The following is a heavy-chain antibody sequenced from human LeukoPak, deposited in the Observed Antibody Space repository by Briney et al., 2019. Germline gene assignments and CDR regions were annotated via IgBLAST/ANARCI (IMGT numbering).Heavy chain of an antibody. CDR1: GYXFTGYY. CDR2: INPNSGGT. V-gene: IGHV1-2*02. CDR3: ARDLITMVRGVIIPGY. Sequence: ASVKVSCKASGYXFTGYYMHWVRQAPGQGLEWMGWINPNSGGTNYAQKFQGRVTMTRDTFISTAYIELSRLRSDDTAVYYCARDLITMVRGVIIPGYWGQGTLVTVSS. D-gene: IGHD3-10*01. J-gene: IGHJ4*02.